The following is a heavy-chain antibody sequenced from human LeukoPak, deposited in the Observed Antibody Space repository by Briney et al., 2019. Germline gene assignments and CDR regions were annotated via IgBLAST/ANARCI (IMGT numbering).Heavy chain of an antibody. D-gene: IGHD3-9*01. J-gene: IGHJ5*02. CDR2: IYYSGST. Sequence: SETLFLTCTVSGGSISSYYWSWIRQPPGKGLEWIGYIYYSGSTDYNPSLNSRVTISIDTSTSQFSLKLSSVTAADTAVYYCARLTSLNRFDPWGQGTLVTVSS. V-gene: IGHV4-59*01. CDR1: GGSISSYY. CDR3: ARLTSLNRFDP.